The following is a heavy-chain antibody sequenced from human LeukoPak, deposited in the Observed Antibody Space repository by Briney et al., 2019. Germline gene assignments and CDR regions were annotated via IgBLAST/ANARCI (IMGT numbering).Heavy chain of an antibody. CDR1: GGTFSSYA. CDR2: IIPIFGTA. V-gene: IGHV1-69*06. D-gene: IGHD2-2*02. CDR3: AGNLGYCSSTSCHRDDY. Sequence: GASVKVSCKASGGTFSSYAISWVRQAPGQGLEWMGGIIPIFGTANYAQKFQGRVTITADKSTSTAYMELSSLRSEDTAVYYCAGNLGYCSSTSCHRDDYWGQGTLVTVSS. J-gene: IGHJ4*02.